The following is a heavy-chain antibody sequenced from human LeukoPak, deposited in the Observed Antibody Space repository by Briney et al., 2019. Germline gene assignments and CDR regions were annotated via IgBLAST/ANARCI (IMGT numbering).Heavy chain of an antibody. D-gene: IGHD3-10*01. J-gene: IGHJ4*02. CDR2: ISSSSSYI. V-gene: IGHV3-21*01. CDR3: ARESRAWFGEPARELTSEFDY. CDR1: GFTFSSYS. Sequence: GGSLRLSCAASGFTFSSYSMNWARQAPVKGLGWVSSISSSSSYIYYADSVKGRFTISRDNAKNSLHLQMNSLRAEDTAVYYCARESRAWFGEPARELTSEFDYWGQGTLVTVSS.